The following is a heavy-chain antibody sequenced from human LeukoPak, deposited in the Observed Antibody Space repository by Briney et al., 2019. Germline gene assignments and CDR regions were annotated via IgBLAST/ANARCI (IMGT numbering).Heavy chain of an antibody. D-gene: IGHD3-22*01. CDR2: ISYDGSNK. CDR3: ARNEDGITMIVVAISPFDY. V-gene: IGHV3-30-3*01. CDR1: GFTFSSYA. Sequence: PGGSLRLSCAASGFTFSSYAMHWVRQAPGKGLEWVAVISYDGSNKYYADSVKGRFTISRDNSKNTLYLQMNSLRAEDTAVYYCARNEDGITMIVVAISPFDYWGQGTLVTVSS. J-gene: IGHJ4*02.